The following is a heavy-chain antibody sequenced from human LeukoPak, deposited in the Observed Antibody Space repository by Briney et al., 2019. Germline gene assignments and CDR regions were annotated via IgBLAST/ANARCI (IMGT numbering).Heavy chain of an antibody. CDR1: GFTFDDYG. CDR3: ARARTGYYYYSGMDV. Sequence: GGSLRLSCAVSGFTFDDYGMSWVRQAPGKGLEWVSGINWNGGSTSYADSVKGRFTISRDNAKNSLYLQMNSLRAEDTALYYCARARTGYYYYSGMDVWGQGTTVTVSS. D-gene: IGHD1-14*01. J-gene: IGHJ6*02. CDR2: INWNGGST. V-gene: IGHV3-20*04.